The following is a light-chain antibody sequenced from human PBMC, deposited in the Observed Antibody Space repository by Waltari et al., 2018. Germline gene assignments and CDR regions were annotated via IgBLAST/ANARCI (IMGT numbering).Light chain of an antibody. Sequence: DIQMTQSPSSLSASVGDRVTITCRASHSISTYLNWYQQKPGKAPKFLIYAASSLQSWVPSRFSGSGSGTDFTLTSSSLQPEDFATYYCQQSYSTPRTFGQGTKLEIK. V-gene: IGKV1-39*01. CDR3: QQSYSTPRT. J-gene: IGKJ2*01. CDR1: HSISTY. CDR2: AAS.